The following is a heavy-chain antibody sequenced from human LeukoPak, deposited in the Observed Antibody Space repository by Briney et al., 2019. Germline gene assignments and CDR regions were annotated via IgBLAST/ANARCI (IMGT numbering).Heavy chain of an antibody. D-gene: IGHD3-10*01. CDR1: GFTFSSYA. CDR2: ISSNGDST. V-gene: IGHV3-64D*06. Sequence: GGSLRLSCSTSGFTFSSYAMHWVRQAPGKGLEYVSAISSNGDSTYYADSVKGRFIISRDNSKNTVYTQMTSLRPDDTAIYYCAKDARTSTSGSYYHGDYWGQGTLVTVSS. J-gene: IGHJ4*02. CDR3: AKDARTSTSGSYYHGDY.